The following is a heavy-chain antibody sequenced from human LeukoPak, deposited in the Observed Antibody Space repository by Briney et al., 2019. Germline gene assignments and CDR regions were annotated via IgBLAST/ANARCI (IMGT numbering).Heavy chain of an antibody. CDR1: GFTFSSYA. CDR2: ISGSGGST. V-gene: IGHV3-23*01. CDR3: AKDQFYYDSSGYYGLAEYFQH. J-gene: IGHJ1*01. D-gene: IGHD3-22*01. Sequence: LTGASLRLSCAASGFTFSSYAMSWVRQAPGKGLEWVSAISGSGGSTYYADSVKGRFTISRDNSKNTLYLQMNSLRAGDTAVYYCAKDQFYYDSSGYYGLAEYFQHWGQGTLVTVSS.